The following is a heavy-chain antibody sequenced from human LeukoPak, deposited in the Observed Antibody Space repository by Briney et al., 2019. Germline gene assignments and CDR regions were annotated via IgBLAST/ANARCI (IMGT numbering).Heavy chain of an antibody. CDR3: ARDRPGGSTLDY. V-gene: IGHV4-59*01. Sequence: SETLSLTCTVSGGSISRDYWSWIRQPPGKGLEWIGYIYYTGITNYNPSLKSRVTISVDTSKNQFSLKLSSVTAADTAVYYCARDRPGGSTLDYWGQGTLVTVSS. CDR1: GGSISRDY. CDR2: IYYTGIT. D-gene: IGHD2-15*01. J-gene: IGHJ4*02.